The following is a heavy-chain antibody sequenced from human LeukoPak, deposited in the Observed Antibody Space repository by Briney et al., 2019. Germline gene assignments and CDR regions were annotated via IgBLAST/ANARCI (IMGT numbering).Heavy chain of an antibody. CDR3: AKDLIVVVPAAISAYLVGCAFDI. J-gene: IGHJ3*02. V-gene: IGHV1-46*01. Sequence: ASVKVSCKASGYTFTSYYMHWVRQAPGQGLEWMGIINPSGGSTSYAQKFQGRVTMTRDMSTSTVYMELSSLRSEDTAVYYCAKDLIVVVPAAISAYLVGCAFDIWGQGTMVTVSS. CDR2: INPSGGST. D-gene: IGHD2-2*01. CDR1: GYTFTSYY.